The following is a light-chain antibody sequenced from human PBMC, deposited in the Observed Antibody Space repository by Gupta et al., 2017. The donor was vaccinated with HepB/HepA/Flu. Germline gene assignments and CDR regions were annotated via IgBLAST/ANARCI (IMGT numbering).Light chain of an antibody. CDR2: NDS. CDR3: QVWDSSNDSAV. V-gene: IGLV3-21*04. Sequence: SYVVTQPPSVSGAPGKTASITCGGNNIGTKGVHWYQQKPGQAPVMVIYNDSDRPSGIPERFSGSNSGSTATLTISRVEAGDEAEYYCQVWDSSNDSAVFGGGTKLTVL. J-gene: IGLJ2*01. CDR1: NIGTKG.